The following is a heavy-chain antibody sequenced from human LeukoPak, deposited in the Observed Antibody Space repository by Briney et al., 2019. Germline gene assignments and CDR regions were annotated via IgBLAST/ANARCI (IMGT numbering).Heavy chain of an antibody. Sequence: SETLSLTCTASGGSISSTSYYWGWIRRPPGRGLEWIGEINHSGSTNYNPSLKSRVTISVDTSKNQFSLKLSSVTAADTAVYYCARGYSRMASYFAVWGQGTLVTVSS. J-gene: IGHJ4*02. CDR1: GGSISSTSYY. V-gene: IGHV4-39*07. CDR2: INHSGST. D-gene: IGHD1-26*01. CDR3: ARGYSRMASYFAV.